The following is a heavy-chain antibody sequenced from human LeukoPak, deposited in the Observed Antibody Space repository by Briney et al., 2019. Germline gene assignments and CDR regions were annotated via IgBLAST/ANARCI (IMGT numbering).Heavy chain of an antibody. J-gene: IGHJ3*02. CDR3: ARDLTRGWYYDFWSGYPDAFDI. Sequence: ASVKVSCKASGYTFTSYDINWVRQATGQGLEWMGWMNPNSGNTGYAQKFQGRVTMTRNTSISTAYMELSSPRSEDTAVYYCARDLTRGWYYDFWSGYPDAFDIWGQGTMVTVSS. CDR2: MNPNSGNT. CDR1: GYTFTSYD. V-gene: IGHV1-8*01. D-gene: IGHD3-3*01.